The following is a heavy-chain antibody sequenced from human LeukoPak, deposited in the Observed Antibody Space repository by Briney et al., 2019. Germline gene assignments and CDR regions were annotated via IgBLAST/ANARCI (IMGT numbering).Heavy chain of an antibody. CDR2: ISASGGNT. CDR3: AVSARVERVWHYFNY. J-gene: IGHJ4*02. D-gene: IGHD6-6*01. CDR1: GLTFSSYG. Sequence: GGSLRLSCAASGLTFSSYGMSWVRQVPGKGLEWVSGISASGGNTYHADSVKGRFTISRDNSKNTLFLQMNSLRAEDTAVYYCAVSARVERVWHYFNYWGQGTLVTVSS. V-gene: IGHV3-23*01.